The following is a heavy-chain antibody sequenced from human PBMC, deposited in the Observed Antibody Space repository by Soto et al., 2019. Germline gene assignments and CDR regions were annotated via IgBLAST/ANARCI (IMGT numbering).Heavy chain of an antibody. V-gene: IGHV4-59*01. CDR3: PRVLPIASAGPPQYSFDY. Sequence: RQPPGKALELIVYIYYSWSTNCNPSLKSRVTISVDTSKTQFSLKLSSVTAADTAVYYCPRVLPIASAGPPQYSFDYWGQGTLVTGSS. J-gene: IGHJ4*02. CDR2: IYYSWST. D-gene: IGHD6-13*01.